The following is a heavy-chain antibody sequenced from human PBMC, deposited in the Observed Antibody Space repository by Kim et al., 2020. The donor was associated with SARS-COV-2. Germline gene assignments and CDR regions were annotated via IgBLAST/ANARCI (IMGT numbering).Heavy chain of an antibody. CDR1: GITLSNAW. CDR3: LVYGARN. Sequence: GGSLRLSCAASGITLSNAWMSWVRQAPGKGLEWVGRIKSETDGGTTDYVASVKGRITISRDDSENTLYLQMNSLKIDDTGVYYCLVYGARNWCQGTLVTV. CDR2: IKSETDGGTT. D-gene: IGHD3-10*01. V-gene: IGHV3-15*01. J-gene: IGHJ4*02.